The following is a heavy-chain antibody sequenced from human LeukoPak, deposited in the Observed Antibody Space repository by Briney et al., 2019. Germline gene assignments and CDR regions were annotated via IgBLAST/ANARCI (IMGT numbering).Heavy chain of an antibody. CDR2: ISGSGGST. D-gene: IGHD6-19*01. CDR3: AKDPSRYAAVAVYY. Sequence: PGGSLRLSRAASGFTFSSYAMSWVRQAPGKGLEWVSAISGSGGSTYYADSVKGRFTISRDNSKNTLYLQMNSLRAEDTAVYYCAKDPSRYAAVAVYYWGQGTLVTVSS. CDR1: GFTFSSYA. V-gene: IGHV3-23*01. J-gene: IGHJ4*02.